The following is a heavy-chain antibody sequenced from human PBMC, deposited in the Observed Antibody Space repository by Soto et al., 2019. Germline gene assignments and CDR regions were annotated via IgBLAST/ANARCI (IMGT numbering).Heavy chain of an antibody. V-gene: IGHV5-10-1*01. CDR3: ARQRSIRYGVDV. CDR2: IDPSDSST. D-gene: IGHD1-26*01. J-gene: IGHJ6*02. Sequence: PGESLKISCKGSGYGFAAYWINWVRHMPGRGLEWMGRIDPSDSSTKYSPSFQGHVTFSADMSIGTAYLHWSTLQAPDTAIYYCARQRSIRYGVDVWGQGTTVTVSS. CDR1: GYGFAAYW.